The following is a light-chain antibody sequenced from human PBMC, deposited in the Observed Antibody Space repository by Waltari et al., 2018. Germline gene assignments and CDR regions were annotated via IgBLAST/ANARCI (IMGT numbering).Light chain of an antibody. V-gene: IGKV1-39*01. Sequence: DIQVTQSPASLSASVGDRVPITCRASQSSSNYLNWYQQKPGKAPNPLIYAPSSLHRGVPSRCRGSGSGRYFTLTIISLQAEDFATYDCQQSYSTLYTFGQGTKLEIK. J-gene: IGKJ2*01. CDR1: QSSSNY. CDR2: APS. CDR3: QQSYSTLYT.